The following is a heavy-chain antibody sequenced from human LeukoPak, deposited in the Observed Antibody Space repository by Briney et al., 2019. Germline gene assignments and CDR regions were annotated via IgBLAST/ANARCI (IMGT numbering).Heavy chain of an antibody. CDR2: INPNSGGT. CDR3: ARAGYCSGGSCYWVAFDI. D-gene: IGHD2-15*01. Sequence: GASVKVSCKASGYTFTGYYMHWVRQAPGQGLERMGWINPNSGGTNYAQKFQGRVTMTRDTSIRTAYMELSRLRSDDTAVYYCARAGYCSGGSCYWVAFDIWGQGTMVTVSS. J-gene: IGHJ3*02. CDR1: GYTFTGYY. V-gene: IGHV1-2*02.